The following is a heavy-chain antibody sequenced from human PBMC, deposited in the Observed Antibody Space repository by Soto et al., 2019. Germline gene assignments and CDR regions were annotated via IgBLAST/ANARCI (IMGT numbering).Heavy chain of an antibody. J-gene: IGHJ5*02. CDR2: IFDSGIT. CDR1: GGSIRSSLYY. Sequence: QVQLQESGPGLVKPSQTLSLTCTVSGGSIRSSLYYWSWIRQPPGKGLEWIGYIFDSGITRYNPSLKSRVAMSVDTSKNQFSLNLTSVTAADTAVYFCASQFCSGGACFNWFDPWGHGTLVTVSS. D-gene: IGHD2-21*02. CDR3: ASQFCSGGACFNWFDP. V-gene: IGHV4-30-4*01.